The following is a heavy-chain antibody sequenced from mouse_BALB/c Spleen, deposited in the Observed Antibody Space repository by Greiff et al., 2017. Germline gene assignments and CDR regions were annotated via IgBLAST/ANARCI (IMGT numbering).Heavy chain of an antibody. CDR1: GFTFSSYA. D-gene: IGHD2-4*01. J-gene: IGHJ3*01. Sequence: EVQRVESGGGLVKPGGSLKLSCAASGFTFSSYAMSWVRQTPEKRLEWVATISSGGSYTYYPDSVKGRFTISRDNAKNTLYLQMSSLRSEDTAMYYCAREKGSTMITTGFAYWGQGTLVTVSA. CDR3: AREKGSTMITTGFAY. CDR2: ISSGGSYT. V-gene: IGHV5-9-3*01.